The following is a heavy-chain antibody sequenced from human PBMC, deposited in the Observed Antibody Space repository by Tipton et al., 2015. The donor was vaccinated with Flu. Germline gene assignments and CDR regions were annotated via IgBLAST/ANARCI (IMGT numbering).Heavy chain of an antibody. CDR2: IYTTGST. CDR3: ARSPSYSGSGIYPYYFDD. J-gene: IGHJ4*02. V-gene: IGHV4-61*02. D-gene: IGHD3-10*01. CDR1: GGFITSGSYY. Sequence: TLSLTCTVSGGFITSGSYYWSWIRQSAGKGLEWIGRIYTTGSTNYNPSLRSRVTISGDTSKNQFSLQLNSVTAEDTAVYYCARSPSYSGSGIYPYYFDDWGQGILVTVSS.